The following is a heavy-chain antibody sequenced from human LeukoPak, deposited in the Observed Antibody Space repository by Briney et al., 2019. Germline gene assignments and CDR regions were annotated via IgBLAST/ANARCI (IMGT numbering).Heavy chain of an antibody. CDR2: ISSSSSYI. J-gene: IGHJ4*02. Sequence: GGSLRLSCAASGFTFSSYSMNWVRQAPGKGLEWVSSISSSSSYIYYADSVKGRFTISRDNAENSLYLQMNSLRAEDTAVYYCARSYYYDSSGPSLPAFDYWGQGTLVTVSS. V-gene: IGHV3-21*01. D-gene: IGHD3-22*01. CDR3: ARSYYYDSSGPSLPAFDY. CDR1: GFTFSSYS.